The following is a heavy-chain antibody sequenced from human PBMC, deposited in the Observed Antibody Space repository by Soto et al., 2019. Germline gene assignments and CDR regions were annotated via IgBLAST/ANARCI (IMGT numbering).Heavy chain of an antibody. J-gene: IGHJ3*01. V-gene: IGHV3-33*02. Sequence: QEQLVEAGGGVVQPGQSLRVSCVASGFSVTSYGIHWVRQGPGQNLEWVATTWHNEWSEYSAESLKGRFTITRDSPRNTLFLQMDSLRVEDTAVYYCVRDRGTCNPIRSQSSCRSRAFDLWVQG. D-gene: IGHD2-2*01. CDR3: VRDRGTCNPIRSQSSCRSRAFDL. CDR2: TWHNEWSE. CDR1: GFSVTSYG.